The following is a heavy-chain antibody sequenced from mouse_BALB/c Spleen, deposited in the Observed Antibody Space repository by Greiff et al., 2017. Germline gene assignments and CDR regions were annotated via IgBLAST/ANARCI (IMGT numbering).Heavy chain of an antibody. V-gene: IGHV3-2*02. CDR2: ISYSGST. CDR3: ARGGSSYKEGYFDV. J-gene: IGHJ1*01. CDR1: GYSITSDYA. D-gene: IGHD1-1*01. Sequence: EVQLVESGPGLVKPSQSLSLTCTVTGYSITSDYAWNWIRQFPGNKLEWMGYISYSGSTSYNPSLKSRISITRDTSKNQFFLQLNSVTTEDTATYYCARGGSSYKEGYFDVWGAGTTVTVSS.